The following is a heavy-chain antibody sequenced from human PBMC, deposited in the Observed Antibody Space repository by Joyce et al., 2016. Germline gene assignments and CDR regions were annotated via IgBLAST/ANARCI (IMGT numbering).Heavy chain of an antibody. V-gene: IGHV1-69*01. CDR2: IVPMSATT. CDR3: ARGRGDDFWSGYYGSIDY. J-gene: IGHJ4*02. Sequence: QVQLEQSGAEVKKPGSSVKVSCKTSGYIFNAYGINWVRQAPGQGLEWLGGIVPMSATTDYAQKFRGRLTISAHEPTSTVYMELSSLRSDDTGTYYCARGRGDDFWSGYYGSIDYWGQGTLVSVSS. CDR1: GYIFNAYG. D-gene: IGHD3-3*01.